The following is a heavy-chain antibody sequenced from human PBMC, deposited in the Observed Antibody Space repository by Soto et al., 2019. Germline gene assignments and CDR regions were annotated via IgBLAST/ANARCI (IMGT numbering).Heavy chain of an antibody. CDR2: IYYSGNT. CDR1: GGSISSGYYY. CDR3: AASGGGWLLTWGYYYYGMDV. V-gene: IGHV4-30-4*01. J-gene: IGHJ6*02. D-gene: IGHD2-15*01. Sequence: SETLSLTCSVSGGSISSGYYYWSWIRQPPGKGLEWIGNIYYSGNTYYNPSLKSRLIISIDTSKNQFSLKVGSVTAADTAVYYCAASGGGWLLTWGYYYYGMDVWGQGTTVTVSS.